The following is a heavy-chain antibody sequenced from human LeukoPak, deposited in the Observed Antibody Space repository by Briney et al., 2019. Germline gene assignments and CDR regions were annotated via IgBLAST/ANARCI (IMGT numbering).Heavy chain of an antibody. Sequence: SETLSLTCAVYGGSFSGHYWSWIRQPPGKGLEWIGEINHSGTTNYNPSLKSRVIMSVDTSKNQFSLKLSSMTAADTAVYYCATLPWEAAALWGQGTLVTVSS. CDR3: ATLPWEAAAL. CDR1: GGSFSGHY. J-gene: IGHJ4*02. V-gene: IGHV4-34*01. D-gene: IGHD1-26*01. CDR2: INHSGTT.